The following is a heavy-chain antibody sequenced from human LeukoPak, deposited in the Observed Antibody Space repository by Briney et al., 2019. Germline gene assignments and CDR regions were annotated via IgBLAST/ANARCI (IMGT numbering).Heavy chain of an antibody. J-gene: IGHJ4*02. D-gene: IGHD2-15*01. CDR2: VYYNGNT. V-gene: IGHV4-61*03. Sequence: SETLSLTCPVSGGSVSSGSYYWSWIRQPPTKGLEWIGYVYYNGNTNYSPSLKSRVTISPDTSKNHFSLKLSSVTAADTAVYYCARQSNLYCTGGSCYPQFEFDYWAREPWSPSPQ. CDR3: ARQSNLYCTGGSCYPQFEFDY. CDR1: GGSVSSGSYY.